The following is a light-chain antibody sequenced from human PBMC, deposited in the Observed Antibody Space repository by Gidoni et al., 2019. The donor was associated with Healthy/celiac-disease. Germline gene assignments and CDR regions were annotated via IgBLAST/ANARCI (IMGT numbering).Light chain of an antibody. J-gene: IGKJ3*01. CDR3: HHLG. CDR1: QSFSSY. V-gene: IGKV3-11*01. Sequence: DIVLTQSPATLSLSPGERATLSCRASQSFSSYLAWYQQKPGQSPRLLIYDASNRATGIPATFSGSGFGTDFTLTISSLAPEDFAVYYCHHLGFGPGTKVDIK. CDR2: DAS.